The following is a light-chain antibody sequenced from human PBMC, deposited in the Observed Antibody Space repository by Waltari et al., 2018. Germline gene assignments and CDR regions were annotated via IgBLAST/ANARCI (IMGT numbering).Light chain of an antibody. J-gene: IGKJ3*01. CDR3: MQTLQTPFT. V-gene: IGKV2-28*01. CDR1: QSLLHSNGYNY. Sequence: DIVMPQSPLSLPVTPGEPASISCRPSQSLLHSNGYNYLDWFLQKPGQSPQLLIYLGSNRASGVPDRFSGSGSGTDFTLKISRVEADDVGVYYCMQTLQTPFTFGPGTKVDIK. CDR2: LGS.